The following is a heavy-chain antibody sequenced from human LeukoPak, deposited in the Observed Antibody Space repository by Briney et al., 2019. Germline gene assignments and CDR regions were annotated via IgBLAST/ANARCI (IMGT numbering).Heavy chain of an antibody. D-gene: IGHD1-26*01. CDR3: AKDVGKWESLHFFDY. CDR1: GFTFSTYG. J-gene: IGHJ4*02. V-gene: IGHV3-23*01. Sequence: GGSLRLSCAASGFTFSTYGMSWVRQAPGKGLEWVSAISGNGGKTYYADSVKGRFTISRDDSRNTLYLQMNSLRGDDTAVYYCAKDVGKWESLHFFDYWGQGTLVTVSS. CDR2: ISGNGGKT.